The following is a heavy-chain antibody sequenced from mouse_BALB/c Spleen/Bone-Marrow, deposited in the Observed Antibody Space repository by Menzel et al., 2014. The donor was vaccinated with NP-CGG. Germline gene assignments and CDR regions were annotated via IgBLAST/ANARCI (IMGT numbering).Heavy chain of an antibody. CDR2: ILPGNGNT. Sequence: VQGVESGAELMKPGASVKISCKATGYTFSTYWIEWVKQRPGHGLEWIGEILPGNGNTDYNEKFKGKATFTADTSSNTAYMQLSSLTSEDSAAFYCAGHGSSGFDYWGQGTALTVSS. CDR3: AGHGSSGFDY. J-gene: IGHJ2*01. D-gene: IGHD1-1*01. CDR1: GYTFSTYW. V-gene: IGHV1-9*01.